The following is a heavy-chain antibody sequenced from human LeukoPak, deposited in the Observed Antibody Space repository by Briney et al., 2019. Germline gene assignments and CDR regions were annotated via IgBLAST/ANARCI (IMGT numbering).Heavy chain of an antibody. D-gene: IGHD4-23*01. V-gene: IGHV3-23*01. CDR1: GFTFSTYA. J-gene: IGHJ5*02. CDR2: ISGSGGTT. CDR3: AKESSWGTVVTPGGPSA. Sequence: GGSLRLSCAASGFTFSTYAMSWVRQAPGKGLEWVSAISGSGGTTYYADSVKGRFTISRDNSKNTLYLRMSSLRDDDTAVYYCAKESSWGTVVTPGGPSAWGQGTLVTVSS.